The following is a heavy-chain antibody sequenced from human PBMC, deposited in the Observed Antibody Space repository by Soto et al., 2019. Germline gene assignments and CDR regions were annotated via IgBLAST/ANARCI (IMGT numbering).Heavy chain of an antibody. Sequence: QVQLQESGPGLVKPSETLSLTCTVSGGSISPYYWTWVRQPPGKGLEWIGYIYYGGTTSYNPSLMSRVTISLETSKSQISLRLSSVTAADTAIYYCARLGAHYQSLEPWGPGTLVTVSS. CDR1: GGSISPYY. D-gene: IGHD2-2*01. J-gene: IGHJ5*02. CDR3: ARLGAHYQSLEP. CDR2: IYYGGTT. V-gene: IGHV4-59*08.